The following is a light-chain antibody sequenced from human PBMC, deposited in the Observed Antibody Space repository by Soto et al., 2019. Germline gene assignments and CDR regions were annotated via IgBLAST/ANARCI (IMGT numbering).Light chain of an antibody. CDR3: QSYDSSLSGSGV. J-gene: IGLJ3*02. CDR1: SSNIGSNT. Sequence: QLVLTQPPSASGTPGQRVTISCSGSSSNIGSNTVNWYQQLPGTAPKLLISANNIRPSGVPDRFSGSKSGTSASLAITGLQAEDEADYYCQSYDSSLSGSGVFGGGTKLTVL. CDR2: ANN. V-gene: IGLV1-44*01.